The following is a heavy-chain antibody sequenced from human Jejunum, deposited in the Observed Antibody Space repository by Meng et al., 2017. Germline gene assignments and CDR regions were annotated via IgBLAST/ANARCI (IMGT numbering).Heavy chain of an antibody. J-gene: IGHJ3*02. V-gene: IGHV3-74*01. Sequence: GESLKTSCAASGFTFSDYWMHRVRQAPGKGLEWVSRIDSDGSSRSYADSVKGRFTISRDNAKKTLYLQMNSLRVEDTAVYFCARVRSGGYRAFDIWGQGTMVTVSS. CDR2: IDSDGSSR. CDR1: GFTFSDYW. D-gene: IGHD2-15*01. CDR3: ARVRSGGYRAFDI.